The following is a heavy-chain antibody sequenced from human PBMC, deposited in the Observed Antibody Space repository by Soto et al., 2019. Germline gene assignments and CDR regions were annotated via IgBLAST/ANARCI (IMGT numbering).Heavy chain of an antibody. CDR1: GYTFTSYG. CDR2: ISAYNGNT. CDR3: ARSGDILDY. V-gene: IGHV1-18*01. D-gene: IGHD3-9*01. Sequence: ASVKVSCKDSGYTFTSYGISWVRQAPGQGLEWMGWISAYNGNTTYAQKLQGRVTMATNTSTRTAYMELKSLRSDDTAVYYCARSGDILDYWGQGTLVTVSS. J-gene: IGHJ4*02.